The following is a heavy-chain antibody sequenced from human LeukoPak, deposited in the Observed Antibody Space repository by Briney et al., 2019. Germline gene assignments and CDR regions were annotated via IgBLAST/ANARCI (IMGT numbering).Heavy chain of an antibody. J-gene: IGHJ4*02. D-gene: IGHD3-22*01. CDR1: GGSFSGYY. Sequence: PSETLSLTCAVYGGSFSGYYWSWIRQPPGKGLEWIGEINHSGSTNYNPSLKSRVTISVDTSKNQFSLKLSSVTAADTAVYYCARVGSYFDRGGPKGLVTDYWGQGTLVTVSS. V-gene: IGHV4-34*01. CDR3: ARVGSYFDRGGPKGLVTDY. CDR2: INHSGST.